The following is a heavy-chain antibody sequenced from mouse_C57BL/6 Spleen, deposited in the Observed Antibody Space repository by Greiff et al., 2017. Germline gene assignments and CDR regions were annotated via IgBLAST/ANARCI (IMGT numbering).Heavy chain of an antibody. J-gene: IGHJ2*01. Sequence: EVQLQQSGPELVKPGASVKLSCKASGYSFTGYYMNWVKQSPDKSLEWIGEINPSTGGTPYNQKFKAKATLTVDKSSSTVYLQLKSLTSEDSAVYCCARSEYYGFWGQGTTLTVSS. CDR1: GYSFTGYY. CDR2: INPSTGGT. D-gene: IGHD1-1*01. CDR3: ARSEYYGF. V-gene: IGHV1-42*01.